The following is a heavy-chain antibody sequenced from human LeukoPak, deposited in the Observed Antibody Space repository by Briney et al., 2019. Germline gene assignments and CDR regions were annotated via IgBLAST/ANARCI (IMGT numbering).Heavy chain of an antibody. CDR2: ISGSGGSI. V-gene: IGHV3-23*01. J-gene: IGHJ5*02. Sequence: GGSLRLSCAASGFTFSSYGMSWVRQAPGKGLEWVSVISGSGGSIYYADSVKGRFTISRDNSKNTLYLQMNSLRAEDTAVYYCASCPKYIYGENWFDPWGQGTLVTVSS. D-gene: IGHD5-18*01. CDR1: GFTFSSYG. CDR3: ASCPKYIYGENWFDP.